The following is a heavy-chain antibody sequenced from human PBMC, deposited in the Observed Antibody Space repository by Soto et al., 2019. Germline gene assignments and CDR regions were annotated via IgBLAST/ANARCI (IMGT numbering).Heavy chain of an antibody. Sequence: ASTEVSCMASGATITSCGISSVRQSPGQGLEWIGRIIPILSIANYAQKFQGRVTITADKSTSTAYMELSSLRSEDTAVYYCAREGCSSTSCYYYYYMDVWGKGTTVTVSS. CDR2: IIPILSIA. CDR1: GATITSCG. J-gene: IGHJ6*03. V-gene: IGHV1-69*04. D-gene: IGHD2-2*01. CDR3: AREGCSSTSCYYYYYMDV.